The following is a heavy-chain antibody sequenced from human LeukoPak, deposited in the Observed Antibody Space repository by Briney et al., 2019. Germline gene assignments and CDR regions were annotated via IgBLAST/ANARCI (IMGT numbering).Heavy chain of an antibody. CDR3: ARHTWELPFWWAHSYYYMDV. D-gene: IGHD1-26*01. Sequence: GESLKISCKGSGYSFTSYWIGWVRQMPGKGLEWMGIIYPGDSDTRYSPSFQGQVTISADKSISTAYLQWSSLKASDTAMYYCARHTWELPFWWAHSYYYMDVWGKGTTVTISS. V-gene: IGHV5-51*01. J-gene: IGHJ6*03. CDR2: IYPGDSDT. CDR1: GYSFTSYW.